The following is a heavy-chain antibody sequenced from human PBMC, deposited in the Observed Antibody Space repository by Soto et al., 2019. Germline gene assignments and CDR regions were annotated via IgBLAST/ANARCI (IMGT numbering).Heavy chain of an antibody. V-gene: IGHV1-58*01. J-gene: IGHJ4*02. Sequence: GASVNVSCKASGFTFASSAVQWVRQARGQRLEWIGWIVVGSGNTNYAQKFQERVTITRDMSTSTAYMELSSLRSEDTAVYYCAALPFIYCGGDCYTDYWGQGTLVTVSS. D-gene: IGHD2-21*02. CDR2: IVVGSGNT. CDR3: AALPFIYCGGDCYTDY. CDR1: GFTFASSA.